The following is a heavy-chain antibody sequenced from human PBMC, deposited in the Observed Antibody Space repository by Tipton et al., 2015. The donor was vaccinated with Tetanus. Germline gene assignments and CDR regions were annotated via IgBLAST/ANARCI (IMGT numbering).Heavy chain of an antibody. J-gene: IGHJ4*02. CDR3: ARDERYGDYAY. V-gene: IGHV4-30-4*01. CDR1: GGSFSSGDYY. CDR2: IYQTGTT. Sequence: TLSLTCTVSGGSFSSGDYYWSWIRKPPGKDLKWIGYIYQTGTTYYNPSLKGRVTISMDRSKNQFSLKLTSVTAADTAVYYCARDERYGDYAYWGQGALVTVSS. D-gene: IGHD4-17*01.